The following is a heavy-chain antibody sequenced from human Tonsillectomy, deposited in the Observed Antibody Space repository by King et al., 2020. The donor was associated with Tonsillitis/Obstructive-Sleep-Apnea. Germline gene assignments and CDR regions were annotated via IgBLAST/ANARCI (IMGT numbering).Heavy chain of an antibody. Sequence: QLVQSGGGLVQPGGSLRLSCAASGFTFSSYWMSWVRQAPGKGLEWVANIKQDGSEKYYVDSVKGRFTISRDNAKNSLYLQMNSLRAEDTAVYYCARDLGRPAXGGWXPITXXXYYXXYGMDXWGXGTTVTVS. V-gene: IGHV3-7*03. CDR2: IKQDGSEK. D-gene: IGHD3-16*01. J-gene: IGHJ6*02. CDR3: ARDLGRPAXGGWXPITXXXYYXXYGMDX. CDR1: GFTFSSYW.